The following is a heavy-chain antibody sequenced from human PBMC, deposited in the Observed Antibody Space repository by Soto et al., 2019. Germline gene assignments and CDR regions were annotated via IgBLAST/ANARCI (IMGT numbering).Heavy chain of an antibody. CDR1: GFTVIRDY. D-gene: IGHD3-3*01. V-gene: IGHV3-53*02. J-gene: IGHJ3*01. CDR3: ARSTEWNAFDL. Sequence: EEQLVETGGGLIQPGGSLRLSCAVSGFTVIRDYMNWVRQAPGKGLEWVSVIYSGGTTYHADSVKGRFTISRDNSGNTLVLQMNSLRAEDTAMYYCARSTEWNAFDLWGQGTMVTVSS. CDR2: IYSGGTT.